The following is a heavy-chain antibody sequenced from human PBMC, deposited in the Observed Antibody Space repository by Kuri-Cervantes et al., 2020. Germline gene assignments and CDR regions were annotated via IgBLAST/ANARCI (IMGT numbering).Heavy chain of an antibody. CDR3: ARDYTMIVVGDAFDI. V-gene: IGHV3-9*01. Sequence: LSLTCAVYGGSFSGYYWSWVRQAPGKGLEWVSGISWNSGTIGYADSVKGRFTISRDDAKNSLYLQMNSLRAEDTAVYYCARDYTMIVVGDAFDIWGQGTMVTVSS. CDR1: GGSFSGYY. CDR2: ISWNSGTI. D-gene: IGHD3-22*01. J-gene: IGHJ3*02.